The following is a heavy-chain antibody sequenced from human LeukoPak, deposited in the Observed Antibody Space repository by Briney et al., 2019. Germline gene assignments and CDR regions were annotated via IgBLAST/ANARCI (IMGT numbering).Heavy chain of an antibody. D-gene: IGHD5-12*01. Sequence: PGGSLRLSCVVSGFSFSSYEMNWVRRTPGKRLEGVAYINSGYRVHYADSVKGRFTISRDNAMDSLFLQMNSLRDEDTAVYYCARSLSGYITDHFFDKWGQGPLVTVSS. J-gene: IGHJ4*02. CDR1: GFSFSSYE. CDR2: INSGYRV. CDR3: ARSLSGYITDHFFDK. V-gene: IGHV3-48*03.